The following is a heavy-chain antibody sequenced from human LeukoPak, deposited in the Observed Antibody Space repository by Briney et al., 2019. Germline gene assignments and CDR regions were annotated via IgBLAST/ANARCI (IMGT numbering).Heavy chain of an antibody. Sequence: PGGSLRLSCAASGFRFSDYSMNWVRQAPGKGLEWISYIGIDSGNTNYADSVKGRFTVSGDKAKKSLYLQMNSLRVEVTAVYYCARDYKYAFDNWGQGTLVTVSS. CDR3: ARDYKYAFDN. V-gene: IGHV3-48*01. J-gene: IGHJ4*02. CDR2: IGIDSGNT. CDR1: GFRFSDYS. D-gene: IGHD5-24*01.